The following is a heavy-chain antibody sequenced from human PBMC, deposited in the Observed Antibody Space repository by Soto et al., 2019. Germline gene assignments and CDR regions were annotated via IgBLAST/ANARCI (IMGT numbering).Heavy chain of an antibody. CDR1: CASVSGQY. CDR2: IIPTGST. J-gene: IGHJ6*02. V-gene: IGHV4-34*01. D-gene: IGHD3-10*01. Sequence: SETLSLTCAVSCASVSGQYWSWVRQPPGKGLEWVGEIIPTGSTTYNPSLKSRLSFSLDTSNNHFSLNLSSVSVADTAVYYCARGGITMAWNYYYYGMDVWGQGTTVTVSS. CDR3: ARGGITMAWNYYYYGMDV.